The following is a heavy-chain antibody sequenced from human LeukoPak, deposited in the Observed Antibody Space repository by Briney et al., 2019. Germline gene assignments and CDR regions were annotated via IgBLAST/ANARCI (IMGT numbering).Heavy chain of an antibody. CDR1: GGSISSSSYY. V-gene: IGHV4-39*07. D-gene: IGHD5-18*01. Sequence: SETLSLTCTVSGGSISSSSYYWGWIRQPPGMGLEWIGSIYYSGSTYYNPSLKSRVTISVDTSKNQFSLKLSSVTAADTAVYYCARNPGYSYAWFDPWGQGTLVTVSS. CDR3: ARNPGYSYAWFDP. J-gene: IGHJ5*02. CDR2: IYYSGST.